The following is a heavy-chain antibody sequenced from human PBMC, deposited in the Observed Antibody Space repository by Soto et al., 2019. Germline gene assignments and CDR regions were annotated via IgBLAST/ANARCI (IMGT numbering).Heavy chain of an antibody. Sequence: EVHLLESGGGLVQPGGSLRLSCAASGVIFRNYAMSWVRQAPGKGLEWVASIGATTGSTYYADSVQGRFAISRDNSENMLFLHLNSLRADDTAVYYGAKEHYDFGSAYTGVYFDSWGQGTLVTVSS. J-gene: IGHJ4*02. CDR1: GVIFRNYA. CDR2: IGATTGST. CDR3: AKEHYDFGSAYTGVYFDS. D-gene: IGHD3-3*01. V-gene: IGHV3-23*01.